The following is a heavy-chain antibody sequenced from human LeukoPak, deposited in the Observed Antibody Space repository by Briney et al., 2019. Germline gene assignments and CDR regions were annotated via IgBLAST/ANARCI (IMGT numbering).Heavy chain of an antibody. V-gene: IGHV3-9*01. CDR3: AKAGSYYYDSSGLYYFDY. J-gene: IGHJ4*02. CDR2: ICWNSGSI. D-gene: IGHD3-22*01. Sequence: PGRSLRLSCAASGFTFDDYAMHWVRQAPGKGLEWVSGICWNSGSIGYADSVKGRFTISRDNAKNSLYLQMNSLRAEDTALYYCAKAGSYYYDSSGLYYFDYWGQGTLVTVSS. CDR1: GFTFDDYA.